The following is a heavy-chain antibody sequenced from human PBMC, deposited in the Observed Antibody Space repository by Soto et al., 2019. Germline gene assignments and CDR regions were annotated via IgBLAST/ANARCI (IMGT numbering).Heavy chain of an antibody. D-gene: IGHD3-10*01. Sequence: GGSLRLSCAASGFTFSSYAMSWVRQAPGKGLEWVSAISGSGGSPYYADSVKGRFTISRDNSKNTLYLQMNSLRAEDTAVYYCAKDRACLNYYGSGSYDYWGQGTLVTVSS. CDR1: GFTFSSYA. V-gene: IGHV3-23*01. CDR2: ISGSGGSP. J-gene: IGHJ4*02. CDR3: AKDRACLNYYGSGSYDY.